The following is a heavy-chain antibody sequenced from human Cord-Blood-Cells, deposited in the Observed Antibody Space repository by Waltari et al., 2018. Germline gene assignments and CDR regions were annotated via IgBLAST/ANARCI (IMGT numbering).Heavy chain of an antibody. CDR2: TRNKANSYTT. V-gene: IGHV3-72*01. CDR3: VGTTRGY. Sequence: EVQLVESGGGLVQPGGSLSLSGAASGFTFSAHYMDWVRQAPGKGLEWVGRTRNKANSYTTEYAASVKGRFTISRDDSKNSLYLQMNSLKTEDTAMYYCVGTTRGYWGQGTLVTVSS. J-gene: IGHJ4*02. D-gene: IGHD1-26*01. CDR1: GFTFSAHY.